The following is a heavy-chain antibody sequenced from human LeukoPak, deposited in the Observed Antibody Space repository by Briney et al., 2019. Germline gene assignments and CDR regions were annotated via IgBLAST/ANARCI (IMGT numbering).Heavy chain of an antibody. CDR1: GFTFSSYE. Sequence: GGSLRLSCAASGFTFSSYEMNWVRQAPGKGLEWVSYISSSSSTIYYADSVKGRFTISRDNAKNSLYLQMNSLRAEDTAVYYCARVQLWFDYWGQGTLVTVSS. V-gene: IGHV3-48*03. CDR3: ARVQLWFDY. D-gene: IGHD5-18*01. J-gene: IGHJ4*02. CDR2: ISSSSSTI.